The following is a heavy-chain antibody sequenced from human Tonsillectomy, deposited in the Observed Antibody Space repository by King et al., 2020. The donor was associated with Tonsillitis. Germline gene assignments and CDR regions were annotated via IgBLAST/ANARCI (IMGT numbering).Heavy chain of an antibody. CDR1: GFTFNSYW. CDR3: ARAACSGGSCYSG. Sequence: VQLVESGGGLVQPGGSLRLSCAASGFTFNSYWMHWVRQAPGKGLVWVSRINGDGTSTSYADSVKGRFTISRDNAKNRLSLHMNSLRAEDTAVYFCARAACSGGSCYSGWGQGTLVTVSS. CDR2: INGDGTST. V-gene: IGHV3-74*01. J-gene: IGHJ4*02. D-gene: IGHD2-15*01.